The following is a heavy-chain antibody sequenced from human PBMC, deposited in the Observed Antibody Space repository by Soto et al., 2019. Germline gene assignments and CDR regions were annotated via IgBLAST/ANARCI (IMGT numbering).Heavy chain of an antibody. CDR1: GFTFSTSW. D-gene: IGHD4-17*01. J-gene: IGHJ4*02. CDR2: IDPAGSMT. CDR3: ARRVHGDFDS. V-gene: IGHV3-74*01. Sequence: EVQLVESGGDLVQPGGSLRLSCAASGFTFSTSWMHWVRQAPGKGLVWVSRIDPAGSMTTYGDSVKGRFTISRDNAKNMLHVQSKSLGVDDTAVYYWARRVHGDFDSWGQGTLVTVSS.